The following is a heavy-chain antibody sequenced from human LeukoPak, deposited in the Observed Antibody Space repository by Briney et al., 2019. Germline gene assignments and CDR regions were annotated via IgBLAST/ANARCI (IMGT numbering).Heavy chain of an antibody. CDR1: GFTFSTYS. CDR2: ISSSSSYI. D-gene: IGHD3-9*01. Sequence: GASLRLSCAASGFTFSTYSMNWVRQAPGKGLEWVSSISSSSSYIYYADSVKGRFTISRDNAKNSLCLQMNSLRAEDTAVHYCARAPKFDWLLSNFDYWGQGNLVTVSS. CDR3: ARAPKFDWLLSNFDY. J-gene: IGHJ4*02. V-gene: IGHV3-21*01.